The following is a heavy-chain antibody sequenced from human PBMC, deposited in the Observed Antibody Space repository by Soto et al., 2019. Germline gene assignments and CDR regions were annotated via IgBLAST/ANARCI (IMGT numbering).Heavy chain of an antibody. CDR3: ARAPVSIAAQGHYYYYGMDV. D-gene: IGHD6-6*01. Sequence: QVQLQESGPGLVKPSQTLSLTCTVSGGSIISGDYYWSWIRQPPGKGLEWLGYLYYSGSTYYNPSLKSRVTISVDTSKNQFSLKLSSVTAADTAVYYCARAPVSIAAQGHYYYYGMDVWGQGTTVTVSS. CDR2: LYYSGST. V-gene: IGHV4-30-4*01. J-gene: IGHJ6*02. CDR1: GGSIISGDYY.